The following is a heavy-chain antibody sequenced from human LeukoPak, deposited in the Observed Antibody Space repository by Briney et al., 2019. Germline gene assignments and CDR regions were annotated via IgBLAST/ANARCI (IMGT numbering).Heavy chain of an antibody. D-gene: IGHD6-19*01. CDR2: ISFDGSNK. CDR3: AKTNSSGWWDIDY. J-gene: IGHJ4*02. CDR1: GLTFSSYA. Sequence: PGGSLRLSCAASGLTFSSYAMHWVRQTPGKGLEWVAVISFDGSNKYYADSVKGRFTISRDNSKNTLYLQMNSLRVEDTAVYYCAKTNSSGWWDIDYWGQGTLVTVSP. V-gene: IGHV3-30-3*02.